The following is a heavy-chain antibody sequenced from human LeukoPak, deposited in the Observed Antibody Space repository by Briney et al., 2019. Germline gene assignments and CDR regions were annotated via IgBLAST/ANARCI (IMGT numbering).Heavy chain of an antibody. V-gene: IGHV4-59*11. D-gene: IGHD4-17*01. CDR2: IAYIGST. Sequence: PSETLSLTCTVSDDSFSSHYWTWIRQPPGKGLEWIGSIAYIGSTNYNPSLKSRVTISVDTSKNQFSLKVHSVTAADTAVYCCARDPTTVTKGFDIWGQGTLVTVSS. CDR1: DDSFSSHY. CDR3: ARDPTTVTKGFDI. J-gene: IGHJ3*02.